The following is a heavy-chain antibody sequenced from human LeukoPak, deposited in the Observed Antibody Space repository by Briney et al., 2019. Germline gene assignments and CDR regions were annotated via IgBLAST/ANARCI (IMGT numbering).Heavy chain of an antibody. CDR2: MSSGGRYI. Sequence: GSLRLSCAASGFTFSSYSMTWVRQAPGKGLEWVSSMSSGGRYIYYADSVRGRFTISRDNAKNSLYLLMNSLRVEDTAVYYCARDRPTGASRLFVVQWGQGTLVTVSS. CDR1: GFTFSSYS. CDR3: ARDRPTGASRLFVVQ. J-gene: IGHJ4*02. D-gene: IGHD3-3*01. V-gene: IGHV3-21*01.